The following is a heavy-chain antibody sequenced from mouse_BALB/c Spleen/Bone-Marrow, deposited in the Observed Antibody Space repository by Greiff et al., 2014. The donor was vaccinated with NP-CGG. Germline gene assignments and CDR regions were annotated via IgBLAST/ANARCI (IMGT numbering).Heavy chain of an antibody. J-gene: IGHJ4*01. Sequence: VKVEESGPGLVAPSQGLSITCTVSGFSLTNYGVHWVRQPPGKGLEWLGVIWADGSTNYNSALMSRLSISKDNSKSQVFFKMNSLQTDDTAMYYCARITTATGAMDYWGQGTSVTVSS. CDR2: IWADGST. V-gene: IGHV2-9*02. CDR1: GFSLTNYG. D-gene: IGHD1-2*01. CDR3: ARITTATGAMDY.